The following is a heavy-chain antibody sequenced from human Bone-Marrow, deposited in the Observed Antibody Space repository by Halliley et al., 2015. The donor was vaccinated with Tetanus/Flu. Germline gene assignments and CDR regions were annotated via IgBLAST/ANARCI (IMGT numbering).Heavy chain of an antibody. Sequence: WIGYISNSGRTNYNPSLACRVTIPADTSRPQFSLKLSSVTAADTAVYYCASLPFNINYGDMDVWDQGTSVTVSS. V-gene: IGHV4-59*01. CDR3: ASLPFNINYGDMDV. J-gene: IGHJ6*02. CDR2: ISNSGRT. D-gene: IGHD4-17*01.